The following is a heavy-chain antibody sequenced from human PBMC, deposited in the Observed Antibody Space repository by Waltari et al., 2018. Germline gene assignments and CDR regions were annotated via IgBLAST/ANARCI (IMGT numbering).Heavy chain of an antibody. CDR2: IDPRYSYT. V-gene: IGHV5-10-1*03. Sequence: EVQLVQSGAEVKKPGESLRISCKGSGYSFTSYWISWVRQMPGKGLEWMGRIDPRYSYTNYSPAVQGHVTISADKSISTAYLQWSSLKASDTAMYYCARLTYPPMVRGVIDDYWGQGTLVTVSS. CDR3: ARLTYPPMVRGVIDDY. D-gene: IGHD3-10*01. CDR1: GYSFTSYW. J-gene: IGHJ4*02.